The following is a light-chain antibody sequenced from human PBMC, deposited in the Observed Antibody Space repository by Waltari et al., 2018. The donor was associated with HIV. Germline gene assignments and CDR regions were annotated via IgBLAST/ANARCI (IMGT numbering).Light chain of an antibody. Sequence: DIVLTQSPGTLPLSLGERATLTCRASQSVGNNYLAWYQQKPGQAPRLLVYDAFNRATGITDRFSGSGSGTEFTLTISRLEPEDFAMYYCQQYRSSPGTFGQGTKVEIK. CDR2: DAF. J-gene: IGKJ2*01. CDR3: QQYRSSPGT. CDR1: QSVGNNY. V-gene: IGKV3-20*01.